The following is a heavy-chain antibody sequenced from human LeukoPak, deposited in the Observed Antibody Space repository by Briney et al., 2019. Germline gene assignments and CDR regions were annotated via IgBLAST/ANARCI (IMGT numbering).Heavy chain of an antibody. Sequence: GGSLRLSCVVSGFTFSSYAMSWVRQAPGKGLEWVSAISGSGGSTYYADSVKGRFTISRDNSKNTLYLQMNSLRAEDTAVYYCAREGSSSSWYRKGYDYWGQGTLVTVSS. CDR3: AREGSSSSWYRKGYDY. D-gene: IGHD2-2*02. J-gene: IGHJ4*02. CDR2: ISGSGGST. V-gene: IGHV3-23*01. CDR1: GFTFSSYA.